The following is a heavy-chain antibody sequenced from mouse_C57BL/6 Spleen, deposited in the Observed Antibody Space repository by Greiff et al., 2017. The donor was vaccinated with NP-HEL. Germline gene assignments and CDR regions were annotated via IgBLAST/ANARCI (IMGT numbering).Heavy chain of an antibody. CDR2: IDPNSGGT. Sequence: VQLQQPGAELVKPGASVKLSCKASGYTFTSYWMHWVKQRPGRGLEWIGRIDPNSGGTKYNQKFKGKAKLTAVTSASTAYMELSSLTNEDSAVYYCTRGSNIDYWGQGTTLTVSS. CDR3: TRGSNIDY. CDR1: GYTFTSYW. V-gene: IGHV1-62-3*01. J-gene: IGHJ2*01.